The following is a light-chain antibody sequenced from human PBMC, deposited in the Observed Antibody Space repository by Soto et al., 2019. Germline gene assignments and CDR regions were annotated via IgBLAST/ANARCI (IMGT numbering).Light chain of an antibody. CDR1: QGIDTS. CDR3: QQRSNWPFT. V-gene: IGKV1-9*01. Sequence: ILLTQSPSSLSASVGDRVTITCRASQGIDTSLAWYQQKPGKAPKLLIYAASNFQSGVPSRFSGSGSGTHFTLTISSLEPEDFAVYYCQQRSNWPFTFGPGTKVDIK. J-gene: IGKJ3*01. CDR2: AAS.